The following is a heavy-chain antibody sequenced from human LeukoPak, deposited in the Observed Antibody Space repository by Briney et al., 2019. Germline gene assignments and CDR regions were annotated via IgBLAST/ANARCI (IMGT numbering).Heavy chain of an antibody. V-gene: IGHV4-34*01. J-gene: IGHJ3*02. CDR3: ARVLPYFFDKSGDAFDI. CDR1: GGSFSGYY. CDR2: INHSGST. Sequence: SETLSLTCAVYGGSFSGYYWSWIRQPPGKGLEWIGEINHSGSTNYNPSLKSRVTISVDTSKNQFSLKLSSVTAADTAVYYCARVLPYFFDKSGDAFDIWGQGTMVTVSS. D-gene: IGHD3-22*01.